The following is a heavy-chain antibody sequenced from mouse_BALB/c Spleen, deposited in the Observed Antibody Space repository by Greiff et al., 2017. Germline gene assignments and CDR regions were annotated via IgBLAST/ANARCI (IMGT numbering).Heavy chain of an antibody. CDR3: TRSHYDGSRLWYFDV. J-gene: IGHJ1*01. D-gene: IGHD1-1*01. Sequence: EVQLQESGTVLARPGASVKMSCKASGYSFTSYWMHWVKQRPGQGLEWIGAIYPGNSDTSYNQKFKGKAKLTAVTSASTAYMELSSLTNEDSAVYYCTRSHYDGSRLWYFDVWGAGTTVTVSS. CDR2: IYPGNSDT. CDR1: GYSFTSYW. V-gene: IGHV1-5*01.